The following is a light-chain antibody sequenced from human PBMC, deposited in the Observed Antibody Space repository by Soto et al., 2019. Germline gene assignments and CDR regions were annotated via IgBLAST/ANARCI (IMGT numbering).Light chain of an antibody. J-gene: IGKJ1*01. CDR3: QQYYSPWT. V-gene: IGKV4-1*01. Sequence: DIVMTQSPDPLAVSLGERATINCKSSQSVLYSSNNKNYLAWYQQKPGQPPKLLIYWASTRESGVPDRFSGSGAGTDFTLTISSLQAEDVAVYYCQQYYSPWTFGQGTKVEIK. CDR2: WAS. CDR1: QSVLYSSNNKNY.